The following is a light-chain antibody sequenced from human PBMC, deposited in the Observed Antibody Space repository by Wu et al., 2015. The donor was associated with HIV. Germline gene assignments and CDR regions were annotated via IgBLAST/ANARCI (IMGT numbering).Light chain of an antibody. Sequence: IVMTQSPSTLSVSPGERVTLSCRASHSISSNLAWYQQKPGQAPRLLIYGASTRATGFSARFSGRGSGTDFTLTINSLEPEDFGVYYCQQRHIWPVTFGPGTRLEIK. CDR2: GAS. CDR1: HSISSN. V-gene: IGKV3-15*01. CDR3: QQRHIWPVT. J-gene: IGKJ5*01.